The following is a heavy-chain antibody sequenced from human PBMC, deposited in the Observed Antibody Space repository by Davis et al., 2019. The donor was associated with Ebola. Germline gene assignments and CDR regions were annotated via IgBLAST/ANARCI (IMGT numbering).Heavy chain of an antibody. CDR3: ARPALAAAAPGAFDI. D-gene: IGHD6-13*01. CDR1: GFTFSSYS. V-gene: IGHV3-21*01. Sequence: GESLKISCAASGFTFSSYSMNWVRQAPGKGLEWVSSISSSSSYIYYADSVKGRFTISRDNAKNSLYLQMNSLRAEDTAVYYCARPALAAAAPGAFDIWGQGTMVTVSS. CDR2: ISSSSSYI. J-gene: IGHJ3*02.